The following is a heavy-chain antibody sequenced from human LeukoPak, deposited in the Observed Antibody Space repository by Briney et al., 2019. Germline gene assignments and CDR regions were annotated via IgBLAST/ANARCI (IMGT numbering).Heavy chain of an antibody. J-gene: IGHJ4*02. CDR2: IYSGGST. D-gene: IGHD2-15*01. CDR3: ARDSGYCSGGSCYPSYYFDY. Sequence: GGSLRLSCAASGFTVSSNYMSWVRQAPGKGQEWVSVIYSGGSTYYADSVKGRFTISRHNSKNTLYLQMNSLRAEDTAVYYCARDSGYCSGGSCYPSYYFDYWGQGTLVTVSS. V-gene: IGHV3-53*04. CDR1: GFTVSSNY.